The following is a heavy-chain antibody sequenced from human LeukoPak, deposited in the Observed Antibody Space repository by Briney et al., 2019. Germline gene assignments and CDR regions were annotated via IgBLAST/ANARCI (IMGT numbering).Heavy chain of an antibody. Sequence: SETLSLTCTVSGGSISSYYWSWIRQPPGKGLEWIGYIHYSGSTYYNPSLKSRVTISVDMSKNHFSLKLSSVTAADTAVYYCARGVMVRGVIIFDPWGQGTLVTVSS. J-gene: IGHJ5*02. CDR3: ARGVMVRGVIIFDP. CDR1: GGSISSYY. CDR2: IHYSGST. V-gene: IGHV4-59*08. D-gene: IGHD3-10*01.